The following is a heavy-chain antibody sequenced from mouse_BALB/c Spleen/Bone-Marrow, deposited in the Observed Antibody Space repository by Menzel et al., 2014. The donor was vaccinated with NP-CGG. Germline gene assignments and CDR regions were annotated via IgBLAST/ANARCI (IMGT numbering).Heavy chain of an antibody. CDR1: GFTFSNYG. J-gene: IGHJ3*01. V-gene: IGHV5-6-3*01. D-gene: IGHD2-13*01. CDR3: ARGLYYVAYGPGFAY. CDR2: INSNGGTT. Sequence: DVKLVESGGGLVQPGGSLKLSCAASGFTFSNYGMSWVRQTPDKRLDLVATINSNGGTTYYPDSVKGRFTISRDNAKNPLYLQMSSLKSEDTAMYFCARGLYYVAYGPGFAYWGQGTLVTVSA.